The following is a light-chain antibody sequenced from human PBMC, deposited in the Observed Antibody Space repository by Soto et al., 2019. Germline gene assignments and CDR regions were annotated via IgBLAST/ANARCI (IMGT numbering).Light chain of an antibody. CDR2: EVS. J-gene: IGLJ1*01. CDR3: CSYTTSSTLV. CDR1: SSDVGGYSY. V-gene: IGLV2-14*01. Sequence: QSALTQPASVSGSPGQSITISCTGTSSDVGGYSYVSWYQQHPGKTPKLMIYEVSNRPSGVSHRFSGSKSGNTASLTISGLQTEDEADYYCCSYTTSSTLVFGTGTKLTVL.